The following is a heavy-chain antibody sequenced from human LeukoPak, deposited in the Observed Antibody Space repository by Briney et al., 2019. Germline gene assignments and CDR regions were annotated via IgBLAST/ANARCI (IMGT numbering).Heavy chain of an antibody. CDR3: ARDKKSSTVVTTRRLDY. V-gene: IGHV1-18*01. J-gene: IGHJ4*02. D-gene: IGHD4-23*01. CDR2: ISAYNGNT. CDR1: GYTFTSYG. Sequence: ASVKVSRKASGYTFTSYGISWVRQAPGQGLEWMGWISAYNGNTNYAQKLQGRVTMTTDTSTSTAYMELRSLRSDDTAVYYCARDKKSSTVVTTRRLDYWGQGTLVTVSS.